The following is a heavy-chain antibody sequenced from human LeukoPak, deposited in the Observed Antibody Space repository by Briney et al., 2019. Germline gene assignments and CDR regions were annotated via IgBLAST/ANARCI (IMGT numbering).Heavy chain of an antibody. CDR2: IRYDGSNK. V-gene: IGHV3-30*02. D-gene: IGHD6-19*01. Sequence: PWGSLRLSCAASGFTFSSYGMHWVRQAPGKGLEWVAFIRYDGSNKYYADSVKGRFTISRDNSKNTLYLQMNSLRAEDTAVYYCAKDRIAVAGTFDYWGQGTLVTVSS. J-gene: IGHJ4*02. CDR1: GFTFSSYG. CDR3: AKDRIAVAGTFDY.